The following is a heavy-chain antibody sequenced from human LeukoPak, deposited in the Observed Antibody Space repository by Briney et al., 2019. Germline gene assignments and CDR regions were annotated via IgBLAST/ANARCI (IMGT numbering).Heavy chain of an antibody. Sequence: ASVKVSCKVSGYTLTELSMHWVRQAPGKGLEWMGGFDPEDGETIYAQKFQGRVTMTEDTSTDTAYMELSSLRSEDTAVYYCATVIGYGSGPIRWFDPWGQGTLVTVSS. CDR2: FDPEDGET. V-gene: IGHV1-24*01. D-gene: IGHD3-10*01. J-gene: IGHJ5*02. CDR3: ATVIGYGSGPIRWFDP. CDR1: GYTLTELS.